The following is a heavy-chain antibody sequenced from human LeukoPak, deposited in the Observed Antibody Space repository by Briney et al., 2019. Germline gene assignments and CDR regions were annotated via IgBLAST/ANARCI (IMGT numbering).Heavy chain of an antibody. D-gene: IGHD2-21*01. J-gene: IGHJ4*02. CDR2: LSYDGSNK. V-gene: IGHV3-30-3*01. CDR1: GFTFSNYA. Sequence: GGSLRLSCAASGFTFSNYAMHWVRQSPGKGLECVAVLSYDGSNKYYADSVKGRFTISRDNSKNTLYLQMNSLRPEDTAVYYCASDRRLNGDTSYSSAFDYWGQGTLVTVSS. CDR3: ASDRRLNGDTSYSSAFDY.